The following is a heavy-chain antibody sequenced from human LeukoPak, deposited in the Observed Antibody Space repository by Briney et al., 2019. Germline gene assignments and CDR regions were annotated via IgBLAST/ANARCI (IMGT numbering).Heavy chain of an antibody. Sequence: EGSLRLSCAASGFTFSSYWMSWVRQAPGKGLEWVANIKQDGSEKYYVDSVKGRFTISRDNAKNSLYLQMNSLRAEDTAVYYCAREGDDFWSGLPYYFDYWGQGTLVTVSS. CDR1: GFTFSSYW. D-gene: IGHD3-3*01. V-gene: IGHV3-7*01. CDR2: IKQDGSEK. CDR3: AREGDDFWSGLPYYFDY. J-gene: IGHJ4*02.